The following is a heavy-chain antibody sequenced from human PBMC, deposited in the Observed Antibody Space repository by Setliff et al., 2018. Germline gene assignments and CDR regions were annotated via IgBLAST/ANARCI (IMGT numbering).Heavy chain of an antibody. CDR3: VRSGKFGMRFWFDQ. V-gene: IGHV1-2*02. CDR2: INPNSGDT. D-gene: IGHD1-26*01. J-gene: IGHJ5*02. CDR1: GNRFTDYF. Sequence: ASVKVSCKASGNRFTDYFLHWVRQAPGQGLEWMGWINPNSGDTHSAQKFQGRVTMTRDTSINTAYMELSSLTSDDTAFYYCVRSGKFGMRFWFDQWGLGTLVTISS.